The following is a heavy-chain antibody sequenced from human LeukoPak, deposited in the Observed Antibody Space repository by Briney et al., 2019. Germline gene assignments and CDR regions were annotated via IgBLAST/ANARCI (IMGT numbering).Heavy chain of an antibody. CDR2: MYSGGST. D-gene: IGHD3-10*01. J-gene: IGHJ4*02. CDR3: ASVTMVRGPHFDY. CDR1: GFTVSSKY. Sequence: PGGSLRVSCAASGFTVSSKYMSWVRQAPGKGLEWVSVMYSGGSTYYADSVEGRFTISRDSSKNTVYLQMSSLRAEDTAVYYCASVTMVRGPHFDYWGQGTLVTVSS. V-gene: IGHV3-53*01.